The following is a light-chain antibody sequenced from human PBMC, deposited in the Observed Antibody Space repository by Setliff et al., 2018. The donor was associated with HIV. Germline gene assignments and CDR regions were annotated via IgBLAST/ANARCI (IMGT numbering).Light chain of an antibody. V-gene: IGLV2-14*01. CDR2: QVI. J-gene: IGLJ1*01. Sequence: QSALTQPASVSGSPGQSITISCTGTNSDIGGYNYVSWYQQLPGKAPKLMIFQVINRPSGVSNRFSGSKSGNAASLTISGRQAEDEANYYCSASRPSTNLVVFGTGTRSPS. CDR1: NSDIGGYNY. CDR3: SASRPSTNLVV.